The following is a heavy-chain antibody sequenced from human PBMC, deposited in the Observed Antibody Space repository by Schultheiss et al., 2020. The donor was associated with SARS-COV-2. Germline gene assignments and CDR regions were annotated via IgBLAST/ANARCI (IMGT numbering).Heavy chain of an antibody. CDR3: ARDGFYDGCGFYCSDWYFDL. CDR1: GFIVSSNY. D-gene: IGHD3-22*01. V-gene: IGHV3-23*01. CDR2: ISSSGEKT. Sequence: GGSLRLSCAASGFIVSSNYMSWVRQAPGKGLEWVSAISSSGEKTDYADSVEGRFTLSRDNSKNTLYLQLNSLRAEDTAVYYCARDGFYDGCGFYCSDWYFDLWGRGTLVTVSS. J-gene: IGHJ2*01.